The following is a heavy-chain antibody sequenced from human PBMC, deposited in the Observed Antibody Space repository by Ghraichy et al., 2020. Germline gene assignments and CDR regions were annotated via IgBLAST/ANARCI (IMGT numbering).Heavy chain of an antibody. D-gene: IGHD2-2*01. CDR2: IYYSGST. V-gene: IGHV4-30-4*01. Sequence: SETLSLTCTVSGGSISSGDYYWSWIRQPPGKGLEWIGYIYYSGSTYYNPSLKSRVTISVDTSKNQFSLKLSSVTAADTAVYYCARGTPTRNFDYWGQGTLVTVSS. CDR1: GGSISSGDYY. J-gene: IGHJ4*02. CDR3: ARGTPTRNFDY.